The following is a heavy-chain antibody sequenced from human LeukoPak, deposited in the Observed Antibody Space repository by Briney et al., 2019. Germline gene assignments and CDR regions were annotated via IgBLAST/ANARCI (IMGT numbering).Heavy chain of an antibody. J-gene: IGHJ6*03. CDR3: ARQHDSYFYYYVGV. CDR1: GYSVNNGYY. V-gene: IGHV4-38-2*01. Sequence: PSETLSLTCAVSGYSVNNGYYWVWIRQPPGKGLEWIGSLYHSDSVYYNTALQSRVSMSVDTPKNQFSLKLSFVTAADTAVYYCARQHDSYFYYYVGVWGSGTTVTVSS. CDR2: LYHSDSV.